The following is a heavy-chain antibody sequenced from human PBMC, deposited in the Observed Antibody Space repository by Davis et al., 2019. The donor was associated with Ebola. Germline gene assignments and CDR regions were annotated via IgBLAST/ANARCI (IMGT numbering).Heavy chain of an antibody. Sequence: GESLKISCAASGFTFSGSAMHWVRQASGKGLEWVGRIRSKANSYATAYAASVKGRFTISRDDSKNTAYLQMNSLKTEDTVVYYCTSYYGGNPRDAVDYWGQGTLVTVSS. J-gene: IGHJ4*02. CDR3: TSYYGGNPRDAVDY. V-gene: IGHV3-73*01. D-gene: IGHD4-23*01. CDR2: IRSKANSYAT. CDR1: GFTFSGSA.